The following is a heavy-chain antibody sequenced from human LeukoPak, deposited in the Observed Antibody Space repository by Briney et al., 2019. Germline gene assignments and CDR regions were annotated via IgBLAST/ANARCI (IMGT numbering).Heavy chain of an antibody. J-gene: IGHJ3*02. D-gene: IGHD6-25*01. Sequence: GGSLRLSCAASGFTFSSYSMNWVRQAPGKGLEWVSSISSSSSYIYYADSVKGRFTISRDNAKNSLYLQMNSLRAEDTAAYYCARDRLDAFDIWGQGTMVTVSS. CDR3: ARDRLDAFDI. CDR1: GFTFSSYS. V-gene: IGHV3-21*01. CDR2: ISSSSSYI.